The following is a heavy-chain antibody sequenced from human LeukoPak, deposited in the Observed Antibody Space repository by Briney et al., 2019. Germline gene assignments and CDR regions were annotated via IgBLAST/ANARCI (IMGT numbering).Heavy chain of an antibody. V-gene: IGHV3-49*04. Sequence: GGSPRLSCTTSGFTFGDYGMSWVRQAPGKGLEWVGFIRSKANAGTTQYAASVKGRFTISRDDSKSVAYLQMISLKTEDTAVYYCTNRVPVYSGSSASYSYYFDDWGQGTLVTVSS. CDR3: TNRVPVYSGSSASYSYYFDD. CDR2: IRSKANAGTT. CDR1: GFTFGDYG. D-gene: IGHD3-10*01. J-gene: IGHJ4*02.